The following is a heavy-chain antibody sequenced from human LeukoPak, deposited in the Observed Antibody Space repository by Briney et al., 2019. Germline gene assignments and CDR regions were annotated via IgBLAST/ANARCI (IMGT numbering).Heavy chain of an antibody. CDR3: AKGSGVNDFWSGYDP. J-gene: IGHJ5*02. D-gene: IGHD3-3*01. V-gene: IGHV3-30*02. CDR1: GFTFSSYG. Sequence: GGSLRLSCAASGFTFSSYGMHWVRQAPGKGLEWVAVIWYGGSNKYYADSVKGRFTISRDNSKNTLYLQMNSLRAEDTAVYYCAKGSGVNDFWSGYDPWGQGTLVTVSS. CDR2: IWYGGSNK.